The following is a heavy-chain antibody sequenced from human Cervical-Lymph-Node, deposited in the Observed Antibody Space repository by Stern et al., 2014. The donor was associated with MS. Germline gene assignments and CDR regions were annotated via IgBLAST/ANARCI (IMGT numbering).Heavy chain of an antibody. J-gene: IGHJ6*02. Sequence: VQLVESGGGLVKPGGSLRLSCAASGFPLSDFYMNWIRQAPGTGLVWGSYISSSSSTIDYADAVKGRFTVSRDNAKNLLYLQMNSLRAEDTAVYYCARNRADYLSDYYGVDVWGQGTTVTVSS. CDR1: GFPLSDFY. CDR2: ISSSSSTI. V-gene: IGHV3-11*01. D-gene: IGHD2/OR15-2a*01. CDR3: ARNRADYLSDYYGVDV.